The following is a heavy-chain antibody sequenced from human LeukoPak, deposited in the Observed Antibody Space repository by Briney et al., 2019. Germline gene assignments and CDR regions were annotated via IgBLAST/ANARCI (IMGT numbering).Heavy chain of an antibody. CDR2: VYHSGST. D-gene: IGHD3-10*01. V-gene: IGHV4-38-2*02. J-gene: IGHJ4*02. CDR1: DYPISSDYY. Sequence: PSETLSLTCTVSDYPISSDYYWGWIRHPPGKGLEWIGSVYHSGSTYYNPSLKSRVTISVDTSKNQFSLNLSSVTAADTAVYYCARDSRGGVGDYWGQGTLVTVSS. CDR3: ARDSRGGVGDY.